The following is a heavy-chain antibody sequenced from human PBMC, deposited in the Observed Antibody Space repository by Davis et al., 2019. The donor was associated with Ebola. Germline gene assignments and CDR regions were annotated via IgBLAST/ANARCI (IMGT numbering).Heavy chain of an antibody. Sequence: GESLKISCAASGFTFSSHAMSWVRQAPGKGLEWVANIKQDGSEKYYVDSVKGRFTISRDNAKNSLYLQMNSLRAEDTAVYFCARQLPYYSYGMDVWGQGTTVTVSS. CDR1: GFTFSSHA. J-gene: IGHJ6*02. D-gene: IGHD2-2*01. V-gene: IGHV3-7*03. CDR2: IKQDGSEK. CDR3: ARQLPYYSYGMDV.